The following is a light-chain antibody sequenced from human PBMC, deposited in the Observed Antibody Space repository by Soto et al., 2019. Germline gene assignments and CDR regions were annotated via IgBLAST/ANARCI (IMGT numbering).Light chain of an antibody. CDR1: QTIINY. CDR3: QQSYSSLVT. CDR2: AAS. Sequence: DIQMTQSPSSLSASVGDRVTITCRASQTIINYLNWYQQKPGKAPNLLIYAASSLQSGVPSRFTGSGSGTEVTVTISSLQPEDFATYYCQQSYSSLVTFGQGTRVDMK. V-gene: IGKV1-39*01. J-gene: IGKJ5*01.